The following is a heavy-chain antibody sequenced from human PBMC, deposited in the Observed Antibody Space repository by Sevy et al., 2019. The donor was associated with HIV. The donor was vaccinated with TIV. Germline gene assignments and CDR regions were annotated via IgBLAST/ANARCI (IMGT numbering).Heavy chain of an antibody. Sequence: GGSLRLSCAASGFSISGYGMHWVRQAPGKGLEWVAVIWYDGTNREYSDSVKGRFTISRDNSNNTLYLQMNSLRVEATAVYYCAREDIRRAAIGYYFHSWGQGTLVTVSS. V-gene: IGHV3-33*01. D-gene: IGHD2-2*01. CDR3: AREDIRRAAIGYYFHS. CDR2: IWYDGTNR. J-gene: IGHJ4*02. CDR1: GFSISGYG.